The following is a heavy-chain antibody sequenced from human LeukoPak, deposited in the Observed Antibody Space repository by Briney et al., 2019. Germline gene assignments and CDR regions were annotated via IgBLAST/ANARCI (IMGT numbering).Heavy chain of an antibody. V-gene: IGHV1-2*02. CDR2: INWNSGAT. Sequence: ASVKVSCKTSGYTFTGYYMHWVRQAPGQGLEWMGWINWNSGATNYVQEFQGRVTMTRDTSITTAYMELSGLRSDDTAVYYCAREGREFGPHKLAGFDYWGQGTLVTVSS. D-gene: IGHD3-10*01. CDR3: AREGREFGPHKLAGFDY. CDR1: GYTFTGYY. J-gene: IGHJ4*02.